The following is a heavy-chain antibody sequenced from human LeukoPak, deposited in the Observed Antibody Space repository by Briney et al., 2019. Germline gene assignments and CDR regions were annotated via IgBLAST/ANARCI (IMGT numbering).Heavy chain of an antibody. J-gene: IGHJ3*02. D-gene: IGHD6-19*01. CDR1: GGSINSYY. V-gene: IGHV4-59*01. CDR2: IYYSGST. Sequence: SETLSLTCTVSGGSINSYYWSWIRQPPGKGLEWIGYIYYSGSTNYNPSLKSRVTMSVDTSKNQFSLKLTSVTAADTAVYYCARSIAVAGNDAFDIWGRGTMVTVSS. CDR3: ARSIAVAGNDAFDI.